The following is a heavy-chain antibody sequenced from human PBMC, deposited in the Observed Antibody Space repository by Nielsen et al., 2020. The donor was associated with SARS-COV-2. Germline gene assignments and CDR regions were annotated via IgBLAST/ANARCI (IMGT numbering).Heavy chain of an antibody. Sequence: LRLSCAVYGGSFSGYYWSWIRQPPGKGLEWIGEINHSGSTNYNPSLKSRVSISVDTSKNQFSLKLSSVTAADTAVYYCARVKEQWLVQSYYFDSWGQGTLVTVSS. CDR1: GGSFSGYY. V-gene: IGHV4-34*09. CDR3: ARVKEQWLVQSYYFDS. J-gene: IGHJ4*02. D-gene: IGHD6-19*01. CDR2: INHSGST.